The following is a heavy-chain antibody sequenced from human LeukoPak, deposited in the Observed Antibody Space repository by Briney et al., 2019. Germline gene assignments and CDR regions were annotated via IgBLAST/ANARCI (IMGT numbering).Heavy chain of an antibody. CDR3: AKDPYYFGSGSYSEPLVAPPYYFDY. D-gene: IGHD3-10*01. CDR2: ISGSGGSI. Sequence: GGSLRLSCAASEFSVGSNYMTWVRQAPGKGLEWVSAISGSGGSIYYADSVKGRFTISRDNSKNTLYLQMNSLRAEDTAVYYCAKDPYYFGSGSYSEPLVAPPYYFDYWGQGTLVTVSS. V-gene: IGHV3-23*01. J-gene: IGHJ4*02. CDR1: EFSVGSNY.